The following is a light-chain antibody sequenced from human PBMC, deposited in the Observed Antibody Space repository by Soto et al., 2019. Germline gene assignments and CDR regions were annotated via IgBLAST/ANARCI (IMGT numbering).Light chain of an antibody. CDR1: SSDVDTYKY. CDR3: SSYTSSSTVV. V-gene: IGLV2-14*01. CDR2: EVS. Sequence: QSALTQPASVSGSPGQSITISCTGTSSDVDTYKYVSWYQQHPGKAPKLMIYEVSYRPSGVSNRFSGSKSGNTASLTISGLQAEDEADYYCSSYTSSSTVVFGGGTKVTVL. J-gene: IGLJ2*01.